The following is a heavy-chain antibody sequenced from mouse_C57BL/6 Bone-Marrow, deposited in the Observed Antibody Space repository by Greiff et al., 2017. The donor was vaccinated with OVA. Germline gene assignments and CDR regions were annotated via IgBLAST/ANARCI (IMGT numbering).Heavy chain of an antibody. Sequence: EVQLVESGGGLVQPGGSLSLSCAASGFTFTDYYMSWVRQPPGKALEWLGFIRNKANGYTTEYSAPVKGRFTISRDNSQSILYLQMNALRAEDSATYYCARDYGSSPWFAYWGQGTLVTVSA. D-gene: IGHD1-1*01. CDR3: ARDYGSSPWFAY. V-gene: IGHV7-3*01. CDR2: IRNKANGYTT. J-gene: IGHJ3*01. CDR1: GFTFTDYY.